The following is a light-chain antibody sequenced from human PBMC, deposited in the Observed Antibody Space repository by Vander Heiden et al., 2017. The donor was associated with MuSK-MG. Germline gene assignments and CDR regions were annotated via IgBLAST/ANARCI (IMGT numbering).Light chain of an antibody. CDR1: QSISSY. CDR2: AAS. J-gene: IGKJ3*01. V-gene: IGKV1-39*01. CDR3: QQSYSTPFT. Sequence: DLQMTQSSSSLSASVGDRVTITCRASQSISSYLNWYQQKPGKAPKLLIYAASSLQSGVPSRFSGSGSGTDFTLTISSLQPEDFATYYCQQSYSTPFTFGPGTKVDIK.